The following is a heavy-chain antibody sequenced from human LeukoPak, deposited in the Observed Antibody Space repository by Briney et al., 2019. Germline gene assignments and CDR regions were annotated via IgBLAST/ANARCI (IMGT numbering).Heavy chain of an antibody. Sequence: SETLSLTCTVSGGSISNYYWSWIRQPPGKGLEWIGYFYYSGNTNYNPSLKSRVTMSVDTSGNQFSLKLSSVTAADTAVYYCARGSTSWGQGTLVTVSS. CDR3: ARGSTS. CDR2: FYYSGNT. CDR1: GGSISNYY. J-gene: IGHJ4*02. D-gene: IGHD2-2*01. V-gene: IGHV4-59*08.